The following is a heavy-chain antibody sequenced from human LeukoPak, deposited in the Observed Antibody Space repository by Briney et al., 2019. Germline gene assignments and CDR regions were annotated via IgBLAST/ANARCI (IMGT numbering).Heavy chain of an antibody. V-gene: IGHV3-53*01. D-gene: IGHD3-22*01. CDR3: ARDLNYDSAY. CDR1: GFTVSSNY. Sequence: GGSLRLSCAASGFTVSSNYMSWVRQAPGKGLEWVSVIYSGGSTYYADSVKGRFTISRDNSKNTVYLQMNSLRAEDTAVYYCARDLNYDSAYWGQEPWSPSPQ. CDR2: IYSGGST. J-gene: IGHJ4*01.